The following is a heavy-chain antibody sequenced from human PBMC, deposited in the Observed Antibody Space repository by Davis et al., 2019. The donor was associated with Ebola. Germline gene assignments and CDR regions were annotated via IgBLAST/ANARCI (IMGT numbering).Heavy chain of an antibody. CDR2: IIAYNCNT. J-gene: IGHJ3*02. CDR3: ARTSIVGTTTTASDI. CDR1: GYSFKNYA. D-gene: IGHD1-26*01. Sequence: ASVKVSCKASGYSFKNYAISWVRQAPGQGLEWMGLIIAYNCNTNYAQKVQGRVTMTTDTSTGTAYLDLRSLRSDDTAVYFCARTSIVGTTTTASDIWGQGTLVTVSS. V-gene: IGHV1-18*01.